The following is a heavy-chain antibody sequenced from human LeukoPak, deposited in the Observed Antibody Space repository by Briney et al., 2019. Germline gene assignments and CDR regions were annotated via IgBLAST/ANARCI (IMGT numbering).Heavy chain of an antibody. CDR1: GGSFSGYY. V-gene: IGHV4-34*01. CDR3: ARGAGPYSNYGY. Sequence: PSETLSLTCAVYGGSFSGYYWSWIRQPPGKGLEWIGEINHSGSTNYNPSLKSRVTISVDTSKNQFSLKLSSVTAADTAVYYCARGAGPYSNYGYWGQGTLVTVSS. D-gene: IGHD4-11*01. CDR2: INHSGST. J-gene: IGHJ4*02.